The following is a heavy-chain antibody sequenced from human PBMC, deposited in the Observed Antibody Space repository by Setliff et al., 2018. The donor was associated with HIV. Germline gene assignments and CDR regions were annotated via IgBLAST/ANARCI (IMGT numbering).Heavy chain of an antibody. CDR3: AKEDVVKETRVTIREYYFAY. J-gene: IGHJ4*02. D-gene: IGHD3-3*02. Sequence: GASVKVSCKASGYTFTSYGISWVRQAPGQGLEWMGWISAYNGNTNYEQKFQGRVTITRDTSASTAYMELSSLRSEDTAVYYCAKEDVVKETRVTIREYYFAYWGQGALVTVSS. CDR1: GYTFTSYG. V-gene: IGHV1-18*01. CDR2: ISAYNGNT.